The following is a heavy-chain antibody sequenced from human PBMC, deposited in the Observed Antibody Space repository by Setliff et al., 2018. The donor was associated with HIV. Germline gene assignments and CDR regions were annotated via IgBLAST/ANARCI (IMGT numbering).Heavy chain of an antibody. CDR3: ARRGDYYYYYAMDF. Sequence: GSLRLSCAASGFTFSSYWMHWVRQAPGKGLVWVSRINSDGSSTNYADSVKGRFTISRDNSKNTLYLQVNSLRAGDTAVYYCARRGDYYYYYAMDFWGQGTTVTVSS. CDR2: INSDGSST. J-gene: IGHJ6*02. D-gene: IGHD3-10*01. V-gene: IGHV3-74*01. CDR1: GFTFSSYW.